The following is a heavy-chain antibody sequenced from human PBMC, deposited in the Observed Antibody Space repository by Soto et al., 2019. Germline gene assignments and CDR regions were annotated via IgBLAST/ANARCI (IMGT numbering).Heavy chain of an antibody. J-gene: IGHJ5*02. CDR2: TYYRSKWYY. Sequence: PSQTLSLTCAISGDSVASNGAAWNWIRQSPSRGLEWLGRTYYRSKWYYDYAVSVKSRITIKPDTSKNQFSLQLNSVTPEDTALYYCARSDYTSGWENWFDPWGQGTLVTVSS. CDR1: GDSVASNGAA. CDR3: ARSDYTSGWENWFDP. V-gene: IGHV6-1*01. D-gene: IGHD4-17*01.